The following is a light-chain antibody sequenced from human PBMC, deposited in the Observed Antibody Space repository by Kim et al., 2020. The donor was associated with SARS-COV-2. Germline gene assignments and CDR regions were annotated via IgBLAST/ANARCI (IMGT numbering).Light chain of an antibody. CDR1: QSVSNN. J-gene: IGKJ4*01. V-gene: IGKV3-15*01. CDR3: QQYNDWPLIT. Sequence: IVMTQSPATLSVSPGEGVTLSCRADQSVSNNLAWYQQQPGQAPRFLIHGASTRAAGIPATFNGSGSGTEFTLTISSLQPEDSAVYYCQQYNDWPLITFGGGTKVDIK. CDR2: GAS.